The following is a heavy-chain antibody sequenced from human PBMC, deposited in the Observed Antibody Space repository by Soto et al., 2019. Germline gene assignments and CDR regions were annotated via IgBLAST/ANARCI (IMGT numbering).Heavy chain of an antibody. D-gene: IGHD2-2*01. J-gene: IGHJ4*02. V-gene: IGHV4-39*01. CDR2: IYYSGST. Sequence: SETLSLTCTVSGGSISSSSYYWGWIRQPPGKGLEWIGSIYYSGSTYYNPSLKSRVTISVDTSKNQFSLKLSSVTAADTAVYYCARQVVPAALIDYWGQGTLVTVSS. CDR1: GGSISSSSYY. CDR3: ARQVVPAALIDY.